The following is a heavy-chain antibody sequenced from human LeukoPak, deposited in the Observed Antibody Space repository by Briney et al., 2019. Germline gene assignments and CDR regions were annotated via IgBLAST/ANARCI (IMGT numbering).Heavy chain of an antibody. CDR2: IYYSGST. V-gene: IGHV4-59*01. CDR1: GGSITTYY. D-gene: IGHD1-1*01. Sequence: SETLSLTCTVSGGSITTYYWSWIRQSPGKGLEWIGYIYYSGSTNYNPSLKSRLTISVDTSKNQFSLKLSSVTAADTAVYYCARAGTTGTVFDYWGQGTLVTVSS. CDR3: ARAGTTGTVFDY. J-gene: IGHJ4*02.